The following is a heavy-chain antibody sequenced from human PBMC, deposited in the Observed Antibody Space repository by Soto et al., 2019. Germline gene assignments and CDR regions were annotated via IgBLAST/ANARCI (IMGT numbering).Heavy chain of an antibody. D-gene: IGHD4-4*01. CDR3: ARDSHDNSNSLSNWFDP. Sequence: QVQLQESGPGLVKPSQTLSLTCTVSGGSISSGDYYWSWIRQPPGKGLEWIGYIYYSGSTYYNPSLKSRVTILVDTSKNQFSLKLSSVTAADTAVYYCARDSHDNSNSLSNWFDPWGQGTLVTVSS. CDR2: IYYSGST. CDR1: GGSISSGDYY. V-gene: IGHV4-30-4*01. J-gene: IGHJ5*02.